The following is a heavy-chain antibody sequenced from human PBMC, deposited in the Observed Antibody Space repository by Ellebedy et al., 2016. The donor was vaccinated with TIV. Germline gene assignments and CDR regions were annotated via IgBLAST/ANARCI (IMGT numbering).Heavy chain of an antibody. J-gene: IGHJ6*02. Sequence: GGSLRLSCAASGFTFSSYSMNWVRQAPGKGLEWVSYISSSSSTIYYADSVKGRFTISRDNAKNSLYLQMNSLRDEDTAVYYCAREGVYDYVWGSAYYYYGMDAWGQGTTVTVSS. CDR3: AREGVYDYVWGSAYYYYGMDA. D-gene: IGHD3-16*01. CDR2: ISSSSSTI. CDR1: GFTFSSYS. V-gene: IGHV3-48*02.